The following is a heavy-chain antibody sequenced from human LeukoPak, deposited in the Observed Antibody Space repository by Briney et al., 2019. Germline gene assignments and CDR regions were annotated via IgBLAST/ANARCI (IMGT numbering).Heavy chain of an antibody. CDR1: GYTFTRYD. CDR2: IIPIFGTA. V-gene: IGHV1-69*13. D-gene: IGHD5-24*01. CDR3: ASRGWLQFSYFDY. J-gene: IGHJ4*02. Sequence: SVKVSCKASGYTFTRYDINWVRQATGQGLEWMGGIIPIFGTANYAQKFQGRVTITADESTSTAYMELSSLRSEDTAVYYCASRGWLQFSYFDYWGQGTLVTVSS.